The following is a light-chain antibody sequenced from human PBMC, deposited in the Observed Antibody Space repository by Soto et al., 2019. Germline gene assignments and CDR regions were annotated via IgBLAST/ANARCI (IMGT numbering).Light chain of an antibody. CDR3: RSYTSSSTYVV. Sequence: QSALTQPASVSGSPGQSITISCTGTSSDVGGFNHVSWFQQHPDRAPKLLIYDVTNRPSGVSNRFSGSKSGNTASLTISGLQAEDEADYYCRSYTSSSTYVVFGGGTKLTVL. CDR2: DVT. V-gene: IGLV2-14*01. J-gene: IGLJ2*01. CDR1: SSDVGGFNH.